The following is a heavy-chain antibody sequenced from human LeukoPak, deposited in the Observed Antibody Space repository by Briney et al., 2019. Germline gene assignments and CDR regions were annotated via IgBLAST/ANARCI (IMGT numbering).Heavy chain of an antibody. V-gene: IGHV4-59*01. J-gene: IGHJ4*02. CDR3: ARDRADSDTVFDY. CDR1: GGSISSYY. CDR2: IYYSGST. D-gene: IGHD2-8*02. Sequence: SETLSLTCTVSGGSISSYYWSWIRQPPGKGLEWIGYIYYSGSTNYNPSLKSRVTISVDTSKNQFSLKLSSVTAADTAVYYCARDRADSDTVFDYWGQGTLVIVSS.